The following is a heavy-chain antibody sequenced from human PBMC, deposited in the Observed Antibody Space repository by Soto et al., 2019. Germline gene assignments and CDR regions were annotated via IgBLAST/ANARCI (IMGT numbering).Heavy chain of an antibody. Sequence: KVSCKASGGSFSSYAFSWVRQAPGTVLDWMGGIIPIFGSAHYAQKFQGRVTITADKSTSTVYMELNSLRSEDTAVYYCARGVECRGYCIKKPTWRDPWGQGTLVTVSA. J-gene: IGHJ5*02. CDR2: IIPIFGSA. V-gene: IGHV1-69*06. CDR1: GGSFSSYA. CDR3: ARGVECRGYCIKKPTWRDP. D-gene: IGHD2-8*01.